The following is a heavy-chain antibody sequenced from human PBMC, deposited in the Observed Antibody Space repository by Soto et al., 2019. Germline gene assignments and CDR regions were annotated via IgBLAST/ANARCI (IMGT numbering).Heavy chain of an antibody. D-gene: IGHD1-1*01. V-gene: IGHV3-33*01. J-gene: IGHJ4*02. CDR2: IRDEGSNN. Sequence: QVQLVESGGGVVQPGRSLRLSCAASGFTFSYYGMHWVRQAPGNGLEWVAVIRDEGSNNYYADSVKGRFTTSRDNSKHTLYLQMTSLRAEDTAVYYCARDLEGPSDYWGQGTLVTVSS. CDR1: GFTFSYYG. CDR3: ARDLEGPSDY.